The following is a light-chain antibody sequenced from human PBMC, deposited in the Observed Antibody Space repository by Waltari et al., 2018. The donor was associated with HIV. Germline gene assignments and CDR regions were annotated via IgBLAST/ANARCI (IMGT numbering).Light chain of an antibody. CDR2: ANF. CDR1: SSNIGAGYD. V-gene: IGLV1-40*01. Sequence: QSVLTQPPSVSGAPGQRVTISCTGSSSNIGAGYDVHWYQQLPGTAPKLLIYANFNRPPGVPDRFSGSKSGSSASRAIAGLQAEEEAHYYCQSFDSSLTTSGVIFGGGTKLTVL. CDR3: QSFDSSLTTSGVI. J-gene: IGLJ2*01.